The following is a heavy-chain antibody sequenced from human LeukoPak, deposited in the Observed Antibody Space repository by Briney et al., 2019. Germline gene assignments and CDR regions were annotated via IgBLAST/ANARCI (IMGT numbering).Heavy chain of an antibody. J-gene: IGHJ4*02. CDR3: AREWGYSYGSFDY. Sequence: SQTLSLTCTVSGGSISIGGYYWSWIRQHPGKGLEWIGYIYYSGSTYYNPSLKSRVTISVDTSKNQFSLKLSSVTAADTAVYYCAREWGYSYGSFDYWGQGTLVTVSS. CDR1: GGSISIGGYY. V-gene: IGHV4-31*03. D-gene: IGHD5-18*01. CDR2: IYYSGST.